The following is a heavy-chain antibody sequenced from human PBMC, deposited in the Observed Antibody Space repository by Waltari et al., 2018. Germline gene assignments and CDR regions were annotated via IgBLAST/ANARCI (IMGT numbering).Heavy chain of an antibody. CDR3: ARGLRELLFYYYYYGMDV. V-gene: IGHV1-8*01. CDR2: MNPNSGNT. Sequence: QVQLVQSGAEVKKPGASVKVSCKASGYTFTSYDIHWVRQAPGQGLEWMGWMNPNSGNTGYAQKFQGRVTMTRNTSISTAYMELSSLRSEDTAVYYCARGLRELLFYYYYYGMDVWGQGTTVTVSS. CDR1: GYTFTSYD. D-gene: IGHD1-26*01. J-gene: IGHJ6*02.